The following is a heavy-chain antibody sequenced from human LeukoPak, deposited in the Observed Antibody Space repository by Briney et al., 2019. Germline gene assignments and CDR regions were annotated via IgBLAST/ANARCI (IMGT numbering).Heavy chain of an antibody. Sequence: GGSLRLSCAASGFTFSSYSMNWVRQAPGKGLEWVSSISSSSSYIYYADSVKGRFTISRDNAKNSLYLQMNSLRAEDTAVYYCAREIRRRFSSGWYAWFDPWGQGTLVTVSS. CDR2: ISSSSSYI. D-gene: IGHD6-19*01. CDR3: AREIRRRFSSGWYAWFDP. J-gene: IGHJ5*02. V-gene: IGHV3-21*01. CDR1: GFTFSSYS.